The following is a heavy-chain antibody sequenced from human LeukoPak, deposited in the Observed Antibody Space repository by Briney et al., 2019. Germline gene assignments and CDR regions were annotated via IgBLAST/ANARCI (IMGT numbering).Heavy chain of an antibody. V-gene: IGHV4-59*01. Sequence: SETLSLTCTVSGGSISSYYWSWIRQPPGKGLEWIGYIYYSGSTNYNPSLKSRVTISVDTSKNQFSLKLSSVTAADTAVYYCARAPLGSSWYVRPGWFDYWGQGTLVTVSS. D-gene: IGHD6-13*01. CDR1: GGSISSYY. CDR2: IYYSGST. J-gene: IGHJ4*02. CDR3: ARAPLGSSWYVRPGWFDY.